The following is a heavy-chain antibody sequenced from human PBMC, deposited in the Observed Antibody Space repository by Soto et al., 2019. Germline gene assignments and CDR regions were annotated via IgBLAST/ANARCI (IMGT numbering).Heavy chain of an antibody. V-gene: IGHV3-23*01. CDR2: LSSGGGTT. D-gene: IGHD3-9*01. CDR1: GFTFSTYA. Sequence: EVQLLESGGGLVQPGESLRLSCVASGFTFSTYAMTWVRQAPGKGLEWVSTLSSGGGTTYYADSVKGRFTISRDNSKDILYLQMNSLRAEDTAVYYCAKEVDDVLTDSWGQGTLLTVSS. CDR3: AKEVDDVLTDS. J-gene: IGHJ4*02.